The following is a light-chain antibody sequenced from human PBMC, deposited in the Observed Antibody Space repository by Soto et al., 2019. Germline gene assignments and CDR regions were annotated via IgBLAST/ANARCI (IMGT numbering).Light chain of an antibody. CDR3: QQTYSTLSIT. CDR2: AAS. Sequence: DIQMTQSPSSLSASVGDRVTITCRASESIARHLNWYQQKPGKAPKLLIYAASSLQNGVPSRFRGGGSGTDFTLTINNRQPEDFAAYYCQQTYSTLSITFGQGTRLQIK. J-gene: IGKJ5*01. V-gene: IGKV1-39*01. CDR1: ESIARH.